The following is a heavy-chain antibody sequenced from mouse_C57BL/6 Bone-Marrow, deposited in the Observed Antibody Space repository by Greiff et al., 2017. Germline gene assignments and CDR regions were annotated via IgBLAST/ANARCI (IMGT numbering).Heavy chain of an antibody. V-gene: IGHV1-18*01. Sequence: LQQSGASVKIPCKASGYTFTDYNMDWVKQSHGKSLEWIGDINPNNGGTIYNQKFKGKATLTVDKSSSTAYMELRSLTAEDTAVYYCARRGSGTWFAYWGQGTLVTVSA. J-gene: IGHJ3*01. CDR1: GYTFTDYN. CDR2: INPNNGGT. CDR3: ARRGSGTWFAY. D-gene: IGHD4-1*01.